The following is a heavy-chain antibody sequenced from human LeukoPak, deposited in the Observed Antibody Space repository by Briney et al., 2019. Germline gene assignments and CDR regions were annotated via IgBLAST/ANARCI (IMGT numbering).Heavy chain of an antibody. CDR2: ISYDGSNK. Sequence: GGSLRLSCAASGFTFSSYAMHWVRQAPGKGLEWVAVISYDGSNKYYADSVKGRFTISRDNSKNTLYLQMNSLRAEDTAVYYCASFPPPNVYWGQGTLVTVSS. CDR1: GFTFSSYA. J-gene: IGHJ4*02. CDR3: ASFPPPNVY. V-gene: IGHV3-30-3*01.